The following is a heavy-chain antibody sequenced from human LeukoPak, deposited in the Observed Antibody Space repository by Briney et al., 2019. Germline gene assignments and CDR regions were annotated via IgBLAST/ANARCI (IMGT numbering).Heavy chain of an antibody. D-gene: IGHD6-19*01. V-gene: IGHV4-34*01. CDR1: GGSFSGYY. CDR3: ARILGQWVAYYYYYMDV. CDR2: INHSGST. J-gene: IGHJ6*03. Sequence: PSETLSLTCAVYGGSFSGYYWSWIRQPPGKGLEWIGEINHSGSTNYNPSLKSRVTISVDTSKNQFSLKLSSVTAADTAVYYCARILGQWVAYYYYYMDVWGKGTTVTVSS.